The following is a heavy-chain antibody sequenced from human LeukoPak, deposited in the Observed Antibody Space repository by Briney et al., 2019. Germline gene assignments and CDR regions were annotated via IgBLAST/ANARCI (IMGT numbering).Heavy chain of an antibody. D-gene: IGHD1-26*01. CDR1: GGSFSGYY. J-gene: IGHJ5*02. CDR2: INHSGST. Sequence: SETLSLTCAVYGGSFSGYYWSWIRQPPGKGLEWIGEINHSGSTNYNPSLKSRVTISVDKSKNQLSLKLSSVTAADTAVYYCARDLGGSYSSETWFDPWGQGTLVTVSS. CDR3: ARDLGGSYSSETWFDP. V-gene: IGHV4-34*01.